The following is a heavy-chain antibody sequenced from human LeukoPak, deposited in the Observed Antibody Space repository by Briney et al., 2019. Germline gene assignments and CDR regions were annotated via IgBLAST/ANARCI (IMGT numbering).Heavy chain of an antibody. CDR3: ARVRTAMVDY. CDR2: IYSGGST. V-gene: IGHV3-53*01. D-gene: IGHD5-18*01. J-gene: IGHJ4*02. CDR1: GFTVSSNY. Sequence: GGSLRLSCAASGFTVSSNYMSWVRQAPGKGLEWVSVIYSGGSTYYVDSVKGRFTISRDNSKNTLYLQMNSLRAEDTAVYYCARVRTAMVDYWGQGTLVTVSS.